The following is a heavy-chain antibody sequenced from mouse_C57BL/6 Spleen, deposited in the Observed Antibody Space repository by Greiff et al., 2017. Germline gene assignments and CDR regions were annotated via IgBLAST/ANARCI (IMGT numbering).Heavy chain of an antibody. CDR2: INPSSGYT. V-gene: IGHV1-7*01. Sequence: QVQLQQSGAELAKPGASVKLSCKASGYTFTSYWMHWVKQRPGQGLEWIGYINPSSGYTKYNQKFKGKATLTADKSSSTAYMQLSSLTYEDSAVYYCASMALRRGFAYWGQGTLVTVSA. CDR1: GYTFTSYW. CDR3: ASMALRRGFAY. J-gene: IGHJ3*01. D-gene: IGHD2-12*01.